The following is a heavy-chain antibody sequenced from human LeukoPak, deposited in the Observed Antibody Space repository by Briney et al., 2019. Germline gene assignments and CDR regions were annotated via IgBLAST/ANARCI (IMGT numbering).Heavy chain of an antibody. Sequence: SETLSLTCTVSGGSISSYYWSWIRQPPGKGLEWIGYIYYSGSTNYNPSLKSRVTISVDTSKNQFSLKLSSVTAADTAVYYCASASNRGCSGGSCYFDYWGQGTLVTVSS. V-gene: IGHV4-59*01. CDR1: GGSISSYY. D-gene: IGHD2-15*01. J-gene: IGHJ4*02. CDR3: ASASNRGCSGGSCYFDY. CDR2: IYYSGST.